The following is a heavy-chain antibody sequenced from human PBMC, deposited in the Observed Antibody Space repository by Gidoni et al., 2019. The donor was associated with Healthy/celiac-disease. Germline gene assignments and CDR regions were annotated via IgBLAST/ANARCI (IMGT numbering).Heavy chain of an antibody. CDR3: AKSLDIVVVPASGAYGMDV. CDR1: GFTFSIYA. V-gene: IGHV3-23*01. J-gene: IGHJ6*02. Sequence: EVQLLESGGGLVQPGGSLRLSCAASGFTFSIYAMSWVRQAPGKGLEWVSAISGSGGSTYYADSVKGRFTISRDNSKNTLYLQMNSLRAEDTAVYYCAKSLDIVVVPASGAYGMDVWGQGTTVTVSS. CDR2: ISGSGGST. D-gene: IGHD2-2*01.